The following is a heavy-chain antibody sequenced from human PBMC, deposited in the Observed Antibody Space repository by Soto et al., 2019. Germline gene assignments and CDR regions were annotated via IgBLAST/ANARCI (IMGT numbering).Heavy chain of an antibody. CDR3: ARQAAAGTNYYYGMDV. CDR2: IYYSGST. V-gene: IGHV4-30-4*01. D-gene: IGHD6-13*01. CDR1: GGSISSGDYY. J-gene: IGHJ6*02. Sequence: SETLSLTCTVSGGSISSGDYYWSWIRQPPGKGLEWIGYIYYSGSTYYNPSLKSRVTISVDTSKNQFSLKLSSVTAADTAVYYCARQAAAGTNYYYGMDVWGQGTTVTVSS.